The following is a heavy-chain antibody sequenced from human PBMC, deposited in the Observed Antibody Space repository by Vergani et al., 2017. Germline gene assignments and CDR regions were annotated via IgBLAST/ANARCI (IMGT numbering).Heavy chain of an antibody. CDR3: ARASRSSSWKEYFQH. J-gene: IGHJ1*01. V-gene: IGHV1-46*01. D-gene: IGHD6-13*01. CDR1: GYTFTSYY. CDR2: INPSGGST. Sequence: QVQLVQSGAEVKKPGASVKVSCKASGYTFTSYYMHWVRQAPGQGLEWMGIINPSGGSTSYAQKFQGRVTMTRDTSTSTVYMELSSLRTEDTAVYYCARASRSSSWKEYFQHWGQGTLVTVSS.